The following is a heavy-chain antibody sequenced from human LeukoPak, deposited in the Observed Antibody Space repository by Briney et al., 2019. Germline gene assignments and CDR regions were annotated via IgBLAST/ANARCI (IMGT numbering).Heavy chain of an antibody. D-gene: IGHD3-3*01. CDR3: ARGPSITIFGVVITPGDYYYGMDV. V-gene: IGHV1-8*01. Sequence: ASVKVSCKASGYTFTSYDINWVRQATGQGLEWMGWMNPNSGNTSYAQKFQGRVTMTRNTSISTAYMELSSLRSEDTAVYYCARGPSITIFGVVITPGDYYYGMDVWGQGTTVTVSS. J-gene: IGHJ6*02. CDR1: GYTFTSYD. CDR2: MNPNSGNT.